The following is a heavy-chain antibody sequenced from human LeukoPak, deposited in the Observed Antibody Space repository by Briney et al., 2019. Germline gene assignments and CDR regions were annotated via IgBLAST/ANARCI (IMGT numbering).Heavy chain of an antibody. CDR2: IYYSGST. Sequence: KTSETLSLTSTVSGGSISSYYWSWIRQPPGKGLEWIGYIYYSGSTNYNPSLKSRVTISVDTSKNQFSLKLSSVTAADTAVYYCASCTAAAGTFDYYYMDVWGKGTTVTVSS. CDR3: ASCTAAAGTFDYYYMDV. J-gene: IGHJ6*03. CDR1: GGSISSYY. D-gene: IGHD6-13*01. V-gene: IGHV4-59*01.